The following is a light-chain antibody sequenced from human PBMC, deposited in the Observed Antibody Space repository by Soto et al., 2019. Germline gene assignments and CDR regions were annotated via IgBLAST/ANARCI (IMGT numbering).Light chain of an antibody. Sequence: QSALTQPASVSGSPGQSITISCTGTSSDVGSYNLVSWYQQHPGKAPKLMIYEVSKRPSGVSNRFSGSKSGNTASLTISGLQAEDEADYCCCSYAGSSIYVFGTGTKVTVL. CDR2: EVS. J-gene: IGLJ1*01. V-gene: IGLV2-23*02. CDR3: CSYAGSSIYV. CDR1: SSDVGSYNL.